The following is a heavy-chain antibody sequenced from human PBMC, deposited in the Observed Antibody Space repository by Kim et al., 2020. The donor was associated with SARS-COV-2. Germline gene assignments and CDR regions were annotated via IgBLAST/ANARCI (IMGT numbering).Heavy chain of an antibody. V-gene: IGHV1-18*04. D-gene: IGHD2-2*01. CDR1: GYTFTSYG. Sequence: ASVKVSCKASGYTFTSYGISWVRQAPGQGLEWMGWISAYNGNTNYAQKLQSRVTMTTDTSTSTAYMELRSLRSDDTAVYYCARAGSQPDIVVVPAALRLYYCRRDVWGQGTTVTVSS. J-gene: IGHJ6*01. CDR2: ISAYNGNT. CDR3: ARAGSQPDIVVVPAALRLYYCRRDV.